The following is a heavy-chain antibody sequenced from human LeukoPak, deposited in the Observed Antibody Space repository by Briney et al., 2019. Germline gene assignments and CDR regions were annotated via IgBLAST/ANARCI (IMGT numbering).Heavy chain of an antibody. CDR1: GGSISSSSHY. CDR2: MYYRGST. J-gene: IGHJ4*02. V-gene: IGHV4-39*07. D-gene: IGHD5-12*01. Sequence: PSETLSLTCTVSGGSISSSSHYWGWIRQPPGKGLEWIGSMYYRGSTYHNPSLKSRVAISVDTSKNQFYLKLSSVTAADTAVYYCARDGYSGSDALWGQGTLVTVSS. CDR3: ARDGYSGSDAL.